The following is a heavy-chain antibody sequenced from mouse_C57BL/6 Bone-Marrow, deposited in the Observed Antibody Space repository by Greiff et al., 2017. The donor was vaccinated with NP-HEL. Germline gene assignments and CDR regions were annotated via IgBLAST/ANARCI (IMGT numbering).Heavy chain of an antibody. Sequence: QVQLKQSGAELVRPGTSVKVSCKASGYAFTNYLIEWVKQRPGQGLEWIGVINPGSGGTNYTEKFKGKATLTADKSSSTAYMQLSSLTSEDSTAYFCAIDGHSPWFAYWGQGTLVPVTA. CDR2: INPGSGGT. CDR1: GYAFTNYL. V-gene: IGHV1-54*01. J-gene: IGHJ3*01. D-gene: IGHD2-3*01. CDR3: AIDGHSPWFAY.